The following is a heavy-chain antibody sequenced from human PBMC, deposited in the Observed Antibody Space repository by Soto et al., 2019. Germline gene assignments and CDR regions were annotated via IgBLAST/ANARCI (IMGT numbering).Heavy chain of an antibody. Sequence: ASVKVSCKASGYTFTSYAMHWVRQAPGQRLEWMGWINAGNGNTKYSQKFQGRVTITRDTSASTAYMELSSLRSEDTAVYYCGGGLTIFGVVTARGAFDYWGQGTLVTVSS. D-gene: IGHD3-3*01. CDR1: GYTFTSYA. J-gene: IGHJ4*02. CDR2: INAGNGNT. V-gene: IGHV1-3*01. CDR3: GGGLTIFGVVTARGAFDY.